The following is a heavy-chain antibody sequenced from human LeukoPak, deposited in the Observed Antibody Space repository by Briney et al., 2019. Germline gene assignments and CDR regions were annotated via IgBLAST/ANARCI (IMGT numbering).Heavy chain of an antibody. Sequence: KPSETLSLTCAVYGGSFSGYYWSWIRQPPGKGLEWIGEINHSGSTNYNPSLKSRVTISVDTSKNQFSLKLSSVTAADTAVYYCAREPDSSSSGSLSYYFDYWGQGTLVTVSS. D-gene: IGHD6-6*01. CDR2: INHSGST. J-gene: IGHJ4*02. CDR1: GGSFSGYY. CDR3: AREPDSSSSGSLSYYFDY. V-gene: IGHV4-34*01.